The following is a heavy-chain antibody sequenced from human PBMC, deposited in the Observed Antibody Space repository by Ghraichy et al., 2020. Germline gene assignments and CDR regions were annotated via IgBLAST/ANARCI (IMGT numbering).Heavy chain of an antibody. CDR3: AREVPVDNSFDY. D-gene: IGHD1-1*01. Sequence: SETLSLTCTVSGGSISSYYWSWIRQPPGKGLEWIGYIYYSGSTNYNPSLKSRVTISVDTSKNQFSLKLSSVTAADTAVYYCAREVPVDNSFDYWGQGTLVTVSS. CDR1: GGSISSYY. J-gene: IGHJ4*02. CDR2: IYYSGST. V-gene: IGHV4-59*01.